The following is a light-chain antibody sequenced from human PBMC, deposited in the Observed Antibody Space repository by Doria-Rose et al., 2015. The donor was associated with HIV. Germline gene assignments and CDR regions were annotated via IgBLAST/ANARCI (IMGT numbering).Light chain of an antibody. CDR2: DGS. J-gene: IGKJ1*01. CDR1: QSFSSTY. CDR3: HQYGTSWT. Sequence: TQSPGTLSLSPGERATLSCRASQSFSSTYLDWYHQKPGQDPSLLIYDGSARATGIPDRFSASGSGTDFTLTINRLEPEDFALYYCHQYGTSWTFGQGTKVEI. V-gene: IGKV3-20*01.